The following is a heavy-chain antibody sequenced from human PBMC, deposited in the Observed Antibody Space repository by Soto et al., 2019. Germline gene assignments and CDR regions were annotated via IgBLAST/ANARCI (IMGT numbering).Heavy chain of an antibody. Sequence: GSLRLSCAASGFTVGSSYMSWVRQPPGKGLEWVSLIYNSGIIYYADSVKGRFTISRDTSKNTLYLQMNGLRADDTALYFCAKSRVFIGAIVTLLDSWGQGTQVTVSS. D-gene: IGHD3-16*02. CDR2: IYNSGII. J-gene: IGHJ4*02. CDR3: AKSRVFIGAIVTLLDS. CDR1: GFTVGSSY. V-gene: IGHV3-66*01.